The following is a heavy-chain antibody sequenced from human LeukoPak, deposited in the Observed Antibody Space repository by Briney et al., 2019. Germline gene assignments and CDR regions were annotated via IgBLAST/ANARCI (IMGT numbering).Heavy chain of an antibody. CDR2: ISSSSSYI. V-gene: IGHV3-21*01. CDR3: ARGGVLGYSYGYAFDI. J-gene: IGHJ3*02. CDR1: GFTFSSYS. Sequence: GGSLRLSCAASGFTFSSYSMNWVRQAPGKGLEWVSSISSSSSYIYYADSVKGRFTISRDNAKNSLYLQMNSLRAEDTAVYYCARGGVLGYSYGYAFDIWGQGTMVTVSS. D-gene: IGHD5-18*01.